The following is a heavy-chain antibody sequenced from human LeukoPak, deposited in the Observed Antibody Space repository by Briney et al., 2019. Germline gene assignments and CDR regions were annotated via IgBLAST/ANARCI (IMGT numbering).Heavy chain of an antibody. V-gene: IGHV4-59*11. Sequence: SETLSLTRTVSGGSISSHYWSWIRQPPGKGLEWIGYIYYSGSTNYNPSLKSRVTISVDTSKNQFSLKLSSVTAADTAVYYCARFPRGGCYDSSGYYHDAFDIWGQGTMVTVSS. J-gene: IGHJ3*02. CDR3: ARFPRGGCYDSSGYYHDAFDI. CDR1: GGSISSHY. CDR2: IYYSGST. D-gene: IGHD3-22*01.